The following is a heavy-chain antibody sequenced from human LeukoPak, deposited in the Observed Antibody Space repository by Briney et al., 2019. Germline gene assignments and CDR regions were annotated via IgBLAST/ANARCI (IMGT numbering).Heavy chain of an antibody. CDR3: ARDLVRFLEWLPLDY. J-gene: IGHJ4*02. V-gene: IGHV1-18*01. CDR1: GYTFTSYG. CDR2: ISAYNGNT. Sequence: GASVKVSCKASGYTFTSYGISWVRQAPGQGLEWMGWISAYNGNTNYAQKLQGRVTMTTDTSTSTAYMELRSLRSDDTAVYYCARDLVRFLEWLPLDYWGRGTLVTVSS. D-gene: IGHD3-3*01.